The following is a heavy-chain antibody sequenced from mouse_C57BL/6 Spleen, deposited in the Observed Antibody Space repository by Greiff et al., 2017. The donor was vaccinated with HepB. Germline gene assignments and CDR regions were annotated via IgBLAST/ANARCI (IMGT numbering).Heavy chain of an antibody. CDR3: AREYDGDYFDY. V-gene: IGHV1-39*01. CDR2: INPNDGTT. J-gene: IGHJ2*01. CDR1: GYSFTDSN. D-gene: IGHD2-3*01. Sequence: VQLQQSGPELVKPGASVKISCKASGYSFTDSNMNWVKQSNGKSLEWIGVINPNDGTTSYNQKFKGKATLTVDQSSSTAYMQLNSRTSADSAVYYCAREYDGDYFDYWGQGTTLTVSS.